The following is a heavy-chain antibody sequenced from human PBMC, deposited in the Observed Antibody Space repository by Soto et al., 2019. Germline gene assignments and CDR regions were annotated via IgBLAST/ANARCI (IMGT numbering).Heavy chain of an antibody. V-gene: IGHV4-59*01. J-gene: IGHJ4*02. D-gene: IGHD4-17*01. Sequence: SETLSLTCTVSGGSISSYYWSWIRQPPGKGLEWIGYIYYSGSTNYNPSLKSRVTISVDTSKNQFSLKLSSVTAADTAVYYCASLNQRDYGDYDDYWGQGTLVTVSS. CDR1: GGSISSYY. CDR3: ASLNQRDYGDYDDY. CDR2: IYYSGST.